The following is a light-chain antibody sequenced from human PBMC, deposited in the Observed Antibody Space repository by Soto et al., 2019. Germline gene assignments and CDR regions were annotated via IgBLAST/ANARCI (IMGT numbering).Light chain of an antibody. CDR2: DAS. CDR3: HSYDNVLFT. J-gene: IGKJ3*01. V-gene: IGKV1-33*01. CDR1: QDVSNY. Sequence: DIQMTQSPSSLSASVGDRVTITCQARQDVSNYLNWYQQKPGKAPKLLIYDASNLEAGVPSRFSGSGSGTDFTFTISSLQPEDIATYYCHSYDNVLFTFGPGTKVDIK.